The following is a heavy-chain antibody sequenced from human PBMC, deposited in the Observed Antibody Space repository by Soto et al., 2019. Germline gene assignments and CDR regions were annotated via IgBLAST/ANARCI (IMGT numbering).Heavy chain of an antibody. J-gene: IGHJ6*02. CDR1: GFSLSTSGVG. V-gene: IGHV2-5*02. CDR3: AYLPCSGGSCYWSSYSGMDV. CDR2: IYWDDDK. Sequence: QITLKESGPTLVKPTQTLTLTCTFSGFSLSTSGVGLAWIRQHPGKALEWLALIYWDDDKRYRPSLETRLTITKDTSKNQVVLTMTNMDSVDTATYYCAYLPCSGGSCYWSSYSGMDVWGQGTTVTVSS. D-gene: IGHD2-15*01.